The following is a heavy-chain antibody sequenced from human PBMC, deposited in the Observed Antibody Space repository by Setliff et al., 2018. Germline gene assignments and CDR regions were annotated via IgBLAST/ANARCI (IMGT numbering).Heavy chain of an antibody. J-gene: IGHJ6*03. D-gene: IGHD2-2*01. CDR3: ARGSRSWGPRDYYYMDV. Sequence: GASVKVSCKASADTFSRYDITWVRQAPGQGLEWMGWISPYNGKTEHAQMVQGRVTMATDRTTNTAYMELRSLKSDDTAVYYCARGSRSWGPRDYYYMDVLGQGTTVTVSS. CDR1: ADTFSRYD. CDR2: ISPYNGKT. V-gene: IGHV1-18*01.